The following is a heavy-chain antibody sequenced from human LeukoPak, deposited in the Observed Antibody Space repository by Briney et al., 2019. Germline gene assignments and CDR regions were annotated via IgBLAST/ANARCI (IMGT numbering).Heavy chain of an antibody. Sequence: KSSETLSLTCTVSGAPISGSSHYLWGWLRQTPGKGLEWIGSIYYSGITYYTPSLKSRVTISLDTSKNQLSLKLSSVTAADTAVYYCARLGGYDQGADYYQYYMDVWGKGTTVTVSS. D-gene: IGHD3-10*01. CDR2: IYYSGIT. V-gene: IGHV4-39*07. CDR1: GAPISGSSHY. J-gene: IGHJ6*03. CDR3: ARLGGYDQGADYYQYYMDV.